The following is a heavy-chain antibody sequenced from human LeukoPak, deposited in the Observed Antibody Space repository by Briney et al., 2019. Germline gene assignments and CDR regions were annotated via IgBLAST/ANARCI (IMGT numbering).Heavy chain of an antibody. CDR2: IYHSGST. J-gene: IGHJ5*02. CDR1: GGSLSIIDW. CDR3: ARSRYYYGSGMILRNWFDP. V-gene: IGHV4-4*02. Sequence: SDTLSLTCAVSGGSLSIIDWWSWVRQPPGQGLEWIGEIYHSGSTNYNPSLKSRVTISVDTSKNQFSLKLSSVTAADTAVYYCARSRYYYGSGMILRNWFDPWGQGTLVTVSS. D-gene: IGHD3-10*01.